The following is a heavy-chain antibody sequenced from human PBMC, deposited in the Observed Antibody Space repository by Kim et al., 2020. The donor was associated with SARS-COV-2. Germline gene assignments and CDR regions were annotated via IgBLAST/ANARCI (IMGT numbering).Heavy chain of an antibody. CDR1: GFTFSSYE. Sequence: GGSLRLSCAASGFTFSSYEMNWVRQAPGKGLEWVSYISSSGSTIYYADSVKGRFTISRDNAKNSLYLQMNSLRAEDTAVYYCAREMSEAAAGYYYYGMDVWGQGTTVTVSS. D-gene: IGHD6-13*01. V-gene: IGHV3-48*03. CDR2: ISSSGSTI. CDR3: AREMSEAAAGYYYYGMDV. J-gene: IGHJ6*02.